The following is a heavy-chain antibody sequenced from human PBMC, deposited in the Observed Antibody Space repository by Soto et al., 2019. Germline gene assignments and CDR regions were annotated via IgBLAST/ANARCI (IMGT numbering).Heavy chain of an antibody. CDR3: ARDEAARGFPDY. CDR2: INPNSGGT. V-gene: IGHV1-2*02. J-gene: IGHJ4*02. CDR1: GYTFTGYY. D-gene: IGHD6-6*01. Sequence: ASVKVSCKASGYTFTGYYMHLVRQAPGQGLEWMAWINPNSGGTNYAQKFQGRVTMTRDTSISTAYMELSRLRSDDTAVYYCARDEAARGFPDYWGQGTLVTVSS.